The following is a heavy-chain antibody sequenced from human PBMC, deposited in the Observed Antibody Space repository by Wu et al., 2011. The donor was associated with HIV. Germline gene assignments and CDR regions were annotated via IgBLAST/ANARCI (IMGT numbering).Heavy chain of an antibody. J-gene: IGHJ1*01. CDR2: INPNSGGT. CDR1: GYKFWGYT. Sequence: QVQLVQSGAEVKKPGASVKVSCKASGYKFWGYTISWVRQAPGQGLEWMGWINPNSGGTNYAQKFQGRVTMTRDTSISTAYMELRRLRSDDTAVYYCAREQQSPYSSGGDPSKYFQHWGQGTQVTVSS. V-gene: IGHV1-2*02. D-gene: IGHD6-19*01. CDR3: AREQQSPYSSGGDPSKYFQH.